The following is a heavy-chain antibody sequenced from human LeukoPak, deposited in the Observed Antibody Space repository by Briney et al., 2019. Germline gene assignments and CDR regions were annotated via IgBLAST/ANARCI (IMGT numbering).Heavy chain of an antibody. CDR3: ASDGRRSGSYSNYFDY. V-gene: IGHV3-30*02. J-gene: IGHJ4*02. CDR1: GFTFSTSD. D-gene: IGHD3-10*01. CDR2: IRYDGSNT. Sequence: GGSLRLSCAASGFTFSTSDMHWVRQAAGKGLEWVAFIRYDGSNTYYADSVKGRFTISRDNSKNTVFLQMNSLGPEDAALYYCASDGRRSGSYSNYFDYWGQGTLVTVSS.